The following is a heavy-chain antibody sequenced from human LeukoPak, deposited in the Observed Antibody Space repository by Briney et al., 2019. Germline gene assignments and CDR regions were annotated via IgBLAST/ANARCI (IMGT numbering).Heavy chain of an antibody. CDR2: ISSSSTYI. D-gene: IGHD3-3*01. CDR3: ASWDLRFLEWLTGYYYYMDV. CDR1: GFTVSTYY. V-gene: IGHV3-21*01. J-gene: IGHJ6*03. Sequence: GGSLRLSCAASGFTVSTYYMNWVRQAPGKGLEWVSSISSSSTYIYYADSVKGRFTISRDNAKNSLYLQMNSLRAEDTAVYYCASWDLRFLEWLTGYYYYMDVWGKGTTVTVSS.